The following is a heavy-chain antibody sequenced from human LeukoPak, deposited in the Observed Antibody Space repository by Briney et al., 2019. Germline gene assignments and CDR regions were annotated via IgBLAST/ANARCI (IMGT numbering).Heavy chain of an antibody. V-gene: IGHV3-7*01. D-gene: IGHD6-13*01. CDR2: IDQDGSVR. CDR3: ARDPGSSSFDY. CDR1: GSTFSSFW. J-gene: IGHJ4*02. Sequence: GGSLRLSCVASGSTFSSFWMSWVRQAPGKGLEFVANIDQDGSVRNYVDSVKGRFIISRDNAKNSLYLQMDSLRAEDTAVYFCARDPGSSSFDYWGLGTPVTVSS.